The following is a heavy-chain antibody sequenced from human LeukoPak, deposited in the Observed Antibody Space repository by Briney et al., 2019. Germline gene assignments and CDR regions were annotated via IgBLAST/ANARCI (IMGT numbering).Heavy chain of an antibody. V-gene: IGHV4-39*07. J-gene: IGHJ4*02. Sequence: MPSETLSLTCTVSGGSISSSSYYWGWIRQPPGKGLEWIGSIYYSGSTYYNPSLKSRVTISVDTSKNQFSLKLSSVTAADTAVYYCAREAGGYYYDSSGYYYFDYWGQGTLVTVSS. CDR3: AREAGGYYYDSSGYYYFDY. CDR1: GGSISSSSYY. CDR2: IYYSGST. D-gene: IGHD3-22*01.